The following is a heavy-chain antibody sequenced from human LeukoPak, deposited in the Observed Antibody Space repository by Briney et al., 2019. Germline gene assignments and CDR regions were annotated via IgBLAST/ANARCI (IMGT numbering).Heavy chain of an antibody. V-gene: IGHV3-30*18. CDR2: ISYDGSDK. Sequence: PGGSLRLSCAASGFTFSNYGMHWVRQAPGKGLEWVAVISYDGSDKYYADSVKGRFTISRDNSKNTLYLQMHSLRAEDTAVYYCAKDNVAAAGRYFDYWGQGTLVTVSS. CDR3: AKDNVAAAGRYFDY. CDR1: GFTFSNYG. J-gene: IGHJ4*02. D-gene: IGHD6-13*01.